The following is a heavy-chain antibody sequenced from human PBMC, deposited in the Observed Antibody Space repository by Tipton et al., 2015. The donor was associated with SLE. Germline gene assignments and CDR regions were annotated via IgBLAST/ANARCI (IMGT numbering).Heavy chain of an antibody. J-gene: IGHJ4*02. CDR1: GGSISSYY. Sequence: TLSLTCTVSGGSISSYYWSWIRQPPGKGLEWIAYIHSSGRTNYNPSLKSRLTISLDTSKNQFSLNLTSVTAADTAVFYCARSPNKDCTGGVCFHGLDVWGQGNLVTVSS. CDR3: ARSPNKDCTGGVCFHGLDV. CDR2: IHSSGRT. V-gene: IGHV4-59*07. D-gene: IGHD2-8*02.